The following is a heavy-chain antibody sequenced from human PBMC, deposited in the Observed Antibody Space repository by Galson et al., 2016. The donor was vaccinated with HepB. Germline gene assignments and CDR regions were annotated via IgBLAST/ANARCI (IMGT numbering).Heavy chain of an antibody. Sequence: SVKVSCKASGGTFSNYPISWMRQAPGQGLEWMGRITPSLGLTNYAQKFQGRVTFTADKSTNIAYMQLSSLRFDDTAMYYCARDHRRSTPGPINWFDPWGQGTLVTVSS. CDR1: GGTFSNYP. D-gene: IGHD3-16*02. CDR2: ITPSLGLT. V-gene: IGHV1-69*04. CDR3: ARDHRRSTPGPINWFDP. J-gene: IGHJ5*02.